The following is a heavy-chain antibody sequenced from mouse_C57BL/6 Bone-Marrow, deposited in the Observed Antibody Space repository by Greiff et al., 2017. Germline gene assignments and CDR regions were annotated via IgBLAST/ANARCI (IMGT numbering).Heavy chain of an antibody. J-gene: IGHJ2*03. V-gene: IGHV1-72*01. D-gene: IGHD3-2*02. CDR3: ARTNGSRDGAGYVY. Sequence: QVQLQQPGAELVKPGASVKLSCKASGYTFTSYWMHWVKQRPGRGLEWIGRIDPNSGGTKYTEKFKSKPTLTVDNPSSTDYMQLSSLTTEDSAVYDCARTNGSRDGAGYVYWGEGTSLTVSS. CDR2: IDPNSGGT. CDR1: GYTFTSYW.